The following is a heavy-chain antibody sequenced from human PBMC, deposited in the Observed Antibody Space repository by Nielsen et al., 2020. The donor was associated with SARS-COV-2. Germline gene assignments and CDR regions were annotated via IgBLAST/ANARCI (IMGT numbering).Heavy chain of an antibody. CDR3: ASTDSGSYAFDY. D-gene: IGHD1-26*01. Sequence: SETLSLTCTVSGGSMSRFYWSWIRQPPGKGLEWIGEINHSGSTNYNPSLKSRVTISVDTSKNQFSLKLSSVTAADTAVYYCASTDSGSYAFDYWGQGTLVTVSS. V-gene: IGHV4-34*01. CDR1: GGSMSRFY. J-gene: IGHJ4*02. CDR2: INHSGST.